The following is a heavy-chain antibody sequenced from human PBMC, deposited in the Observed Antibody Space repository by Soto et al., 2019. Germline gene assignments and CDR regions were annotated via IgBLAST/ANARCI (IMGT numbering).Heavy chain of an antibody. CDR2: IYYSGST. CDR3: ARVPALSGYGTQLRY. CDR1: GGSISSSSYY. Sequence: QLQRQESGPGLVKPSETLSLTCTVSGGSISSSSYYWGWIRQPPGKGLEWIGSIYYSGSTYYNPSLKSRVTISVDTSKNQFSLKLSSVTAADTAVYYCARVPALSGYGTQLRYWGQGTLVTVSS. J-gene: IGHJ4*02. V-gene: IGHV4-39*01. D-gene: IGHD5-12*01.